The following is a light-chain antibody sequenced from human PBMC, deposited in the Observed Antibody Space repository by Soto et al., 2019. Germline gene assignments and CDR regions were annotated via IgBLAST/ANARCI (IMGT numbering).Light chain of an antibody. J-gene: IGLJ3*02. Sequence: QPVLTQPPSASASLGASVKLTCTLSSGHSSYAIAWHQQRPEKGPRYLMKVNSDGSHSKGDGIPDRFSGSSSGAERYLTIYSLQSEDEADYYCQTWDPGKRVFGGGTKLTVL. CDR3: QTWDPGKRV. V-gene: IGLV4-69*01. CDR2: VNSDGSH. CDR1: SGHSSYA.